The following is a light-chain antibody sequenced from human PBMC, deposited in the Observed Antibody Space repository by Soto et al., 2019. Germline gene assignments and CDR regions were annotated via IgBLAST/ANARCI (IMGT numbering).Light chain of an antibody. V-gene: IGKV1-5*03. CDR3: QQYYDYSWT. CDR1: QSIGDW. Sequence: DVQMTQSPSTLSASVGDRVTITCRASQSIGDWLAWFQQKPGRAPKLLIYKASSLESGVPSTFSGSASGTGFTLTISSLQPDDFATYYCQQYYDYSWTFGQGTKVDIK. CDR2: KAS. J-gene: IGKJ1*01.